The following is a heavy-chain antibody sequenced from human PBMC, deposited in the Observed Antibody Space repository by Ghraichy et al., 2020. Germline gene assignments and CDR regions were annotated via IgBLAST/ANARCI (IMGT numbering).Heavy chain of an antibody. V-gene: IGHV4-34*01. J-gene: IGHJ4*02. Sequence: SQTLSLTCAVYGGSFSGYYWSWLRQPPGKGLEWIGEINHSGSTNYNPSLKSRVTISVDTSKNQFSLKLSSVTDADTAVYYCARGRGYSSGYFFDYWGQGTLVTVSS. CDR2: INHSGST. CDR3: ARGRGYSSGYFFDY. D-gene: IGHD3-22*01. CDR1: GGSFSGYY.